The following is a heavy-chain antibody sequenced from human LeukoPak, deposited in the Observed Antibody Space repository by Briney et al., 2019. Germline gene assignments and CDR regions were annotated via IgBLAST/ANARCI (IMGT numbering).Heavy chain of an antibody. J-gene: IGHJ4*02. CDR2: IYYSGST. D-gene: IGHD1-26*01. CDR1: GGSISSYY. Sequence: SETLSLTCTVSGGSISSYYWSWIRQPPGKGLEWIGYIYYSGSTNYNPSLKSRVTISVDTSKNQFSLKLSSVTAADTAVYYCARKIVGATTFDYWGQGTLVTVSS. CDR3: ARKIVGATTFDY. V-gene: IGHV4-59*01.